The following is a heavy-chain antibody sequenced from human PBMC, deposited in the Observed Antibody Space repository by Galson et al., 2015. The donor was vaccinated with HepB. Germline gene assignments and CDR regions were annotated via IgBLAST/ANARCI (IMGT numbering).Heavy chain of an antibody. V-gene: IGHV1-8*02. CDR1: GYTFTNYD. D-gene: IGHD2-21*02. CDR2: MNPNTGNT. Sequence: SVKVSCKASGYTFTNYDINWVRQATGQGLEWMGWMNPNTGNTGYAQKFHGRISMTRNTFKNTAYMELSGLRSEDTAVYYCAKVRGGDSSWYLVSRYGMDVWGQGTTVTVSS. J-gene: IGHJ6*02. CDR3: AKVRGGDSSWYLVSRYGMDV.